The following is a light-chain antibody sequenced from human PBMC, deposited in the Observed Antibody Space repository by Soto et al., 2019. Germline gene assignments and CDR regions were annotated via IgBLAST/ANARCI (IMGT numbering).Light chain of an antibody. CDR1: QSVSSN. Sequence: EIVMTQSPATLSVSPGERATLSCRASQSVSSNLAWYLQKPGQAPRLLIYGASTRATGIPARFSGSGSGTEFTLTISSLQSEDFAIYFCQQYNNWPPDRTFGQGTKVEIK. J-gene: IGKJ1*01. CDR2: GAS. CDR3: QQYNNWPPDRT. V-gene: IGKV3-15*01.